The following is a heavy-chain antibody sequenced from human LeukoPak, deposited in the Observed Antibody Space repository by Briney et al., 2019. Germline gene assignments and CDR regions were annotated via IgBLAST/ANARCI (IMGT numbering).Heavy chain of an antibody. CDR2: IYYSGST. V-gene: IGHV4-59*01. J-gene: IGHJ4*02. Sequence: SETLSLTCTVSGGSISSYYWSWIRQPQGKGLEWIGYIYYSGSTNYNPSLKSRVTISVDTSKNQFSLKLSSVTAADTAVYYCARETYYYGSGSYPANYFDYWGQGTLVTVSS. CDR3: ARETYYYGSGSYPANYFDY. CDR1: GGSISSYY. D-gene: IGHD3-10*01.